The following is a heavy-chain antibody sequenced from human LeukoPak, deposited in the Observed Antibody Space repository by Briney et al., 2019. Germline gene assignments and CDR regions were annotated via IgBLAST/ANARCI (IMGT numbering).Heavy chain of an antibody. Sequence: SVKVSCKASGYTFTSYDINWVRQAPGQGLEWMGGIIPIFGTANYAQKFQGRVTITTDESTSTAYMELSSLRPEDTAVYYCAREGTTGTLRYFDYWGQGTLVTVSS. D-gene: IGHD1-1*01. CDR3: AREGTTGTLRYFDY. J-gene: IGHJ4*02. V-gene: IGHV1-69*05. CDR1: GYTFTSYD. CDR2: IIPIFGTA.